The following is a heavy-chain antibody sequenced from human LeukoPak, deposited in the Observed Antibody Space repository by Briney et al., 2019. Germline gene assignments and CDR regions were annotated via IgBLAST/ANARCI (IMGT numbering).Heavy chain of an antibody. CDR3: ARARFCDI. J-gene: IGHJ3*02. CDR1: GYSISSGYY. CDR2: IYHSGST. V-gene: IGHV4-38-2*01. D-gene: IGHD3-3*01. Sequence: TSETLSLTCAVSGYSISSGYYWGWIRQPPGKGLEWIGEIYHSGSTNYNPSLKSRVTISVDKSKNQFSLKLSSVTAADTAVYYCARARFCDIWGQGTMVTVSS.